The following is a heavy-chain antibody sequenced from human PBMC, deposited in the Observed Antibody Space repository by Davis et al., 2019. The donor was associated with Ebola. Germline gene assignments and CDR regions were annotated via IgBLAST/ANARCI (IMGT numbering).Heavy chain of an antibody. CDR1: GYTFTGYY. Sequence: ASVKVSCKASGYTFTGYYIYWLRQAPGQGLEWVGWINPISGAANYAQRFQGRVTMTSDTSITTAYMEVSRLRFDDTAMYYCARGTVFGDYWGQGTLVTVSS. CDR2: INPISGAA. CDR3: ARGTVFGDY. D-gene: IGHD1-14*01. J-gene: IGHJ4*02. V-gene: IGHV1-2*02.